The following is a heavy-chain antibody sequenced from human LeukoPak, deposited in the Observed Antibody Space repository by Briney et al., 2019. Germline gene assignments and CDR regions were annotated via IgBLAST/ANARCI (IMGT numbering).Heavy chain of an antibody. V-gene: IGHV1-69*02. CDR1: GGTFSSYT. J-gene: IGHJ5*02. CDR3: ARIPVLLWFGEFDP. Sequence: ASVKVSCKASGGTFSSYTISWVRQAPGQGLEWMGRIIPILGIANYAQKFQGRVTITADKSTSTAYMELSSLRSEDTAVYYCARIPVLLWFGEFDPWGQGTLVTVSS. CDR2: IIPILGIA. D-gene: IGHD3-10*01.